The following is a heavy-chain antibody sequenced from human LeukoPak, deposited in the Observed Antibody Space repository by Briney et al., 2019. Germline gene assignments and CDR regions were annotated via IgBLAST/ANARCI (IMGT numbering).Heavy chain of an antibody. Sequence: MSSETLSLTCAVSGGSISSGGYSWSWIRQPPGKGLEWIGYIYHSGSTYYNPSLKSRVTISVDRSKNQFSLKLSSVTAADTAVYYCARSHYDFWSGYYMYYFDYWGQGTLVTVSS. CDR2: IYHSGST. CDR1: GGSISSGGYS. CDR3: ARSHYDFWSGYYMYYFDY. V-gene: IGHV4-30-2*01. D-gene: IGHD3-3*01. J-gene: IGHJ4*02.